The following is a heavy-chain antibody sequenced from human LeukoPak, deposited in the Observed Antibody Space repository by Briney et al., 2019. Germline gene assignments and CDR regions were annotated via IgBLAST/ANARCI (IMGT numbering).Heavy chain of an antibody. CDR1: GFTFSTYT. CDR3: ARGSYGAYDY. V-gene: IGHV3-21*01. CDR2: ISADSNYI. Sequence: GGSLRLSCAASGFTFSTYTMNWVRQAPGKGLEWVSSISADSNYIYYAGAVEGRFTISRDNARNSLYLQMNSLRAEDTAVYYCARGSYGAYDYWGQGSLVTVSS. J-gene: IGHJ4*02. D-gene: IGHD4-17*01.